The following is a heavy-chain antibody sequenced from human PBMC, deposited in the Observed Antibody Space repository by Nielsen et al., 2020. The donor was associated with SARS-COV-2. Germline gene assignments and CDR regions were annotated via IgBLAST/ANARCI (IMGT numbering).Heavy chain of an antibody. CDR3: ATGCSSTSCYIGRYYYYYMDV. V-gene: IGHV1-69*13. J-gene: IGHJ6*03. CDR2: IIPIFGTA. Sequence: SVKVSCKASGGTFISYAISWVRQAAGQGLEWMGVIIPIFGTANYAQKFQGRVTITADESTSTAYMELSSLRSEDTDVYYCATGCSSTSCYIGRYYYYYMDVWGKGTTVTVSS. D-gene: IGHD2-2*02. CDR1: GGTFISYA.